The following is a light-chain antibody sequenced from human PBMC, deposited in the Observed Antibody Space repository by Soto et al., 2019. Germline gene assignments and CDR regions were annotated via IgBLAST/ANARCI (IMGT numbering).Light chain of an antibody. CDR2: EAN. Sequence: QSALTQPASGSGSPGQSNTISCTGTSNDIGGYNLVSWYQQHPGKAPKLVIYEANKRPSGVSDRFSGSRSGNTASLTISALQAEDEADYSCCSFAGGATFVFGGGTKLTVL. V-gene: IGLV2-23*02. J-gene: IGLJ2*01. CDR3: CSFAGGATFV. CDR1: SNDIGGYNL.